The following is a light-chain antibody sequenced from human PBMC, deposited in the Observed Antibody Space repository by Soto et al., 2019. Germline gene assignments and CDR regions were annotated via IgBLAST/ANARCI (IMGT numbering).Light chain of an antibody. CDR3: CSYAGSRTFVV. V-gene: IGLV2-23*02. J-gene: IGLJ2*01. CDR2: EVS. CDR1: SSDVGSYSL. Sequence: QSALTQPASVSGSPGQSITISCTGTSSDVGSYSLVSWYQQHPGKAPELIIYEVSKRPSGVSNRFSGSKSGNTASLTISGLQAEDEADYYCCSYAGSRTFVVFGGGTKLTVI.